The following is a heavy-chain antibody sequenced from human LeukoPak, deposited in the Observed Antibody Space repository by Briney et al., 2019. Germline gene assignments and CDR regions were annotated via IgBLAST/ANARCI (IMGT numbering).Heavy chain of an antibody. CDR2: IYSGGST. Sequence: PGGSLRLSCAASGFSFSTNYISWVRQAPGKGLEWVSVIYSGGSTKYADSVKARFTISRDNSKNTVYLQMNSLRAEDTAVYYCARATLDNWGQGTLVTVSS. V-gene: IGHV3-53*01. J-gene: IGHJ4*02. CDR3: ARATLDN. CDR1: GFSFSTNY.